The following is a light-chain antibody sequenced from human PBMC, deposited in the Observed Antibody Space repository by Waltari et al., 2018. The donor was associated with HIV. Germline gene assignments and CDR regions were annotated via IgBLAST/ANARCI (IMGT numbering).Light chain of an antibody. J-gene: IGLJ2*01. CDR2: YDN. CDR1: NIASKS. CDR3: QVWDTSSDHRVV. V-gene: IGLV3-21*04. Sequence: SYVLTQPPSVSVAPGKTARITCGGNNIASKSVHWCQQKPGQAPVLVIYYDNARPSGIPERFSGSNSGNTATLTISRVEAGDEADYYCQVWDTSSDHRVVFGGGTRLTVL.